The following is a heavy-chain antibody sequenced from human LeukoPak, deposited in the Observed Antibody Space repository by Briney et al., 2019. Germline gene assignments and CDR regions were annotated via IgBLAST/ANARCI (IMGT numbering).Heavy chain of an antibody. Sequence: GESLKISCKGSGYSFTSYWIGWVRPMPGKGLGWMGIIYPGESDTRYSPSFQGQVNISADKCISTAYLQWSSLKASDTAMYYCARRPVRGVMVDYFDYWGQGTLVTVSS. V-gene: IGHV5-51*01. CDR1: GYSFTSYW. D-gene: IGHD3-10*01. CDR3: ARRPVRGVMVDYFDY. CDR2: IYPGESDT. J-gene: IGHJ4*02.